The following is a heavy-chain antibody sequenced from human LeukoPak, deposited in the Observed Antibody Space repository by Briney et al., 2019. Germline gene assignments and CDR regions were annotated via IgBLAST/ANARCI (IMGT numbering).Heavy chain of an antibody. V-gene: IGHV1-69*05. J-gene: IGHJ3*02. CDR2: IIPISETA. D-gene: IGHD4/OR15-4a*01. CDR3: ARTVVVTTEHAFDI. CDR1: GTTFISYT. Sequence: SVKVSCMASGTTFISYTINWVRQAPGQGLEWMGGIIPISETANYAQKFQDRITITTDKSTSTAYMELSSLRSDDTAVYFCARTVVVTTEHAFDIWGQGTMVTISS.